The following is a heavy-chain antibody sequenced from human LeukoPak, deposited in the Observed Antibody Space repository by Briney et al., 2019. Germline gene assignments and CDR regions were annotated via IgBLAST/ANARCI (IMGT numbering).Heavy chain of an antibody. V-gene: IGHV1-18*01. CDR3: ARVGDYYDSSGYGAFDI. Sequence: GASVRFSCKASGYTFTSYGITWVRQAPGQGLEWMGWISVYNGDTNYAQKLQGRVTMTTETSTSTAYMEPRSLRSEDTAVYYCARVGDYYDSSGYGAFDIWGQGKIVSVSS. J-gene: IGHJ3*02. CDR1: GYTFTSYG. CDR2: ISVYNGDT. D-gene: IGHD3-22*01.